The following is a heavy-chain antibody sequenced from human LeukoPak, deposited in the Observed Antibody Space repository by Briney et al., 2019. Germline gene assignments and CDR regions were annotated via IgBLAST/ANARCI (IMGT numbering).Heavy chain of an antibody. D-gene: IGHD6-19*01. V-gene: IGHV3-23*01. CDR1: GFTFSSSA. Sequence: PGGSLRLSCAASGFTFSSSAMSWVRQAPGKGLEWVSAISGSGGSTYYADSVKGRFTISRDNSKNTFLQMNSLRAEDTAVYYCARGGVAAYFDYWGQGTLVTVSS. J-gene: IGHJ4*02. CDR3: ARGGVAAYFDY. CDR2: ISGSGGST.